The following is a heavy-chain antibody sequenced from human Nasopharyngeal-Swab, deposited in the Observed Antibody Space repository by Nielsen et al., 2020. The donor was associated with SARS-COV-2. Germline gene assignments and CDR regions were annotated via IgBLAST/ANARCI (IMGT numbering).Heavy chain of an antibody. CDR2: IYYSGST. CDR3: ARVSWDGYYYYYGLDV. Sequence: SETLSPTCTVSGGSVSSGSYYWSWIRQPPGKGLEWIGYIYYSGSTNYNPSVKSRVTISVDTSKNQFSLKLSSVTAADTAVYYCARVSWDGYYYYYGLDVWGQGTTVTVSS. CDR1: GGSVSSGSYY. D-gene: IGHD5-24*01. J-gene: IGHJ6*02. V-gene: IGHV4-61*01.